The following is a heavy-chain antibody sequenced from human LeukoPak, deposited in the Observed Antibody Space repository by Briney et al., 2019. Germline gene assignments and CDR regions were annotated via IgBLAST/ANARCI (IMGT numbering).Heavy chain of an antibody. CDR2: VYYSGST. CDR1: GGSISSYY. D-gene: IGHD1-26*01. V-gene: IGHV4-59*01. Sequence: SETLSLTCTVSGGSISSYYWSWIRQPPGKGLEWIGYVYYSGSTNYNPSLKSRVTISVDMSKNQFSLKLNSVTTADTAVYYCARVIVSTRLDPWGQGTLVTVSS. CDR3: ARVIVSTRLDP. J-gene: IGHJ5*02.